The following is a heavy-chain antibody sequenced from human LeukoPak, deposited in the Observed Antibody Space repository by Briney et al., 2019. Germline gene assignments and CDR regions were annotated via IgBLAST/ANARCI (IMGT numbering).Heavy chain of an antibody. V-gene: IGHV5-51*01. D-gene: IGHD3-22*01. CDR1: GYDFTSNW. J-gene: IGHJ4*02. CDR2: IYPGDSDT. CDR3: ARLYDSSGYYLGY. Sequence: GESLKISCKGSGYDFTSNWIGWVRQMPGKGLEWMGIIYPGDSDTRYSPSFQGQVTISADKSISTAYLQWSSLKASDTAMYYCARLYDSSGYYLGYWGQGTLVTVSS.